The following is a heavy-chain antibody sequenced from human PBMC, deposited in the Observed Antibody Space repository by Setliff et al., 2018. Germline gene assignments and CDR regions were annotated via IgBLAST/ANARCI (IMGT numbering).Heavy chain of an antibody. CDR2: IRQDGGQT. Sequence: PGGSLRLSCAASGFTFSSYAMTWVRQAPGKGLEWVANIRQDGGQTYYEDSVKGRFTISRDNAKNSLDLQMNDLRAEDTALYYCVITSPWGWFDPWGQGTLVTVSS. D-gene: IGHD3-22*01. CDR1: GFTFSSYA. CDR3: VITSPWGWFDP. J-gene: IGHJ5*02. V-gene: IGHV3-7*01.